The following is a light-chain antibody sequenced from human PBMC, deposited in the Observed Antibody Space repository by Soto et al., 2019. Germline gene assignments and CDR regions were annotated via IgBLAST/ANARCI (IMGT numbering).Light chain of an antibody. CDR3: LSYTSANTRV. CDR1: SGDVGGYKF. CDR2: EVN. V-gene: IGLV2-14*01. Sequence: QSALTQPASVSASPGQSITISCTGTSGDVGGYKFVSWYQHHPGKAPKLMIYEVNNRPSGVSNRFSGSKSGNTASLTISGLQPEDEADYYCLSYTSANTRVFGGGT. J-gene: IGLJ3*02.